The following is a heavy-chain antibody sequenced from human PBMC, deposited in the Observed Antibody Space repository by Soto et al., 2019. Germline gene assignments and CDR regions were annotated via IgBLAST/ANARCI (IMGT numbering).Heavy chain of an antibody. CDR3: ARPAETKCWNGFRADQKPIEG. CDR2: LNPNTGDS. D-gene: IGHD3-3*01. Sequence: VKVSCKASGYTFTRYDIYWVRQATGQGLEWMGWLNPNTGDSGYAQKFQGRITVTSDTSINTVHMELSSLRSEDTAVDYCARPAETKCWNGFRADQKPIEGRGPATRVTGFS. CDR1: GYTFTRYD. J-gene: IGHJ4*01. V-gene: IGHV1-8*01.